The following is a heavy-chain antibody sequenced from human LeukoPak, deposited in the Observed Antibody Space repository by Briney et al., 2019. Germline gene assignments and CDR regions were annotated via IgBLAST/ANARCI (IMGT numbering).Heavy chain of an antibody. CDR1: GFTFSSYS. CDR2: ISSSSSYI. Sequence: PGGSLRLSCAASGFTFSSYSMNWVSQAPEQGLEWVSSISSSSSYIYYADSVKGRFTISRDNAKNSLYLQMDSLRAEDTAVYYCAGSSSFVLDYCGQGTLVTVSS. D-gene: IGHD6-6*01. V-gene: IGHV3-21*01. J-gene: IGHJ4*02. CDR3: AGSSSFVLDY.